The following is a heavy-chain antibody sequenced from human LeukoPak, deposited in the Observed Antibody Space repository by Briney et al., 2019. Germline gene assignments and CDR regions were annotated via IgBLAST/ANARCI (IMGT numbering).Heavy chain of an antibody. J-gene: IGHJ4*02. Sequence: PGGSLRLSCAASGFTFDDYSIHWVRQAPGKGLEWVSLINKDGDTTYYADSVKGRFTISRDNSKNSLYLQMNSLRTEDTALYYCAKEVRGSRWTGFDYWGQGTLVTVSS. CDR1: GFTFDDYS. D-gene: IGHD6-13*01. V-gene: IGHV3-43*01. CDR3: AKEVRGSRWTGFDY. CDR2: INKDGDTT.